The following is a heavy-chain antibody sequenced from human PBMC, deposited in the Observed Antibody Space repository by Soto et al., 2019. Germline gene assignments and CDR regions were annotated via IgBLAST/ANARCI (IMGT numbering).Heavy chain of an antibody. J-gene: IGHJ4*02. CDR3: ARQHPLDSRVWFT. V-gene: IGHV5-51*01. CDR2: IYPRASDT. CDR1: GDSFTGFW. D-gene: IGHD6-19*01. Sequence: GESLKISCKVSGDSFTGFWIGWVRQMPGKGLEWLGSIYPRASDTRYSPSFQGQVTISADKSLSTAYLQWNSLQASDTAIYYCARQHPLDSRVWFTWGQGTRVTSPQ.